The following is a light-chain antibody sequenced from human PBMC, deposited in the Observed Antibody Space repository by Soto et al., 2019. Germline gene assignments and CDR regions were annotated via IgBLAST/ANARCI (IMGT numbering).Light chain of an antibody. CDR1: SSDVGGYNY. V-gene: IGLV2-8*01. Sequence: QSVLTQPPSASGSPGQSGSISCTGTSSDVGGYNYVSWYQQHPGKAPKLMIYEVSKRPSGVPDRFSGSKSGNTASLTVSGLQAEDEADYYCSSYAGSNNFNVFGTGTKVTVL. J-gene: IGLJ1*01. CDR3: SSYAGSNNFNV. CDR2: EVS.